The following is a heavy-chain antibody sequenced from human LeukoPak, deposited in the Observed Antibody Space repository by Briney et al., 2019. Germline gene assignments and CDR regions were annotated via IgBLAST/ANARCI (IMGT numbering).Heavy chain of an antibody. D-gene: IGHD7-27*01. CDR2: IYTSGST. V-gene: IGHV4-4*07. CDR3: ARDAGDQWGAFDI. Sequence: SETLSLTCTVSGGSISSYYWSWIRQPAGKGLEWIGRIYTSGSTNYNPSLKSRVTISVDTSKNQFSLRLTSVTAADTAIYYCARDAGDQWGAFDIWGQGTMVTVSS. CDR1: GGSISSYY. J-gene: IGHJ3*02.